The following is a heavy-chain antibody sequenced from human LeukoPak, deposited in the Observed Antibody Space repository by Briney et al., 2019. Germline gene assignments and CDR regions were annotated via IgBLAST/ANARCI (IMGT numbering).Heavy chain of an antibody. V-gene: IGHV4-4*07. CDR1: GSSISSHY. CDR2: IYSSGNT. Sequence: SETLSLTCTVAGSSISSHYWTWIRQPAGRGLEWIGRIYSSGNTNYNPSLKSRVTISLDTSKNQFSLKLNSVTAADTALYFCAKESRVRGVSIRESHYHYYYGVDVWGRGTTVTVSS. CDR3: AKESRVRGVSIRESHYHYYYGVDV. J-gene: IGHJ6*02. D-gene: IGHD3-10*01.